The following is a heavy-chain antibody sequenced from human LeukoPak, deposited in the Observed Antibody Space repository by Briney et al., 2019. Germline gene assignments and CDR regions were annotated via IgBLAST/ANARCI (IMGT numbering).Heavy chain of an antibody. D-gene: IGHD3-22*01. CDR1: AFTVTDYA. CDR3: APDYYDRSGDYMVDY. CDR2: ISGSGGST. Sequence: GGCLRLSCAASAFTVTDYAMSWVRQAPGKWLECVSVISGSGGSTHYAESVKGRFTISRDNSKNQIYLQMNSLRAEDTAVYYCAPDYYDRSGDYMVDYWGQGSLVTVSS. V-gene: IGHV3-23*01. J-gene: IGHJ4*02.